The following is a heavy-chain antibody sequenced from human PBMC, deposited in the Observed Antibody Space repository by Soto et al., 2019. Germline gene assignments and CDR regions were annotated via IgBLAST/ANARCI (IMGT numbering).Heavy chain of an antibody. Sequence: GASVKVSCKASGYTFTSYDINWVRQATGQGLEWMGWMNPNSGNTGYAQKFQGRVTMTRDTSISTAYMELSSLRSEDTAVYYCAIGLGYCGGGSGYKDYYHYWSQGTLDTVAS. CDR3: AIGLGYCGGGSGYKDYYHY. CDR2: MNPNSGNT. CDR1: GYTFTSYD. D-gene: IGHD2-15*01. J-gene: IGHJ1*01. V-gene: IGHV1-8*01.